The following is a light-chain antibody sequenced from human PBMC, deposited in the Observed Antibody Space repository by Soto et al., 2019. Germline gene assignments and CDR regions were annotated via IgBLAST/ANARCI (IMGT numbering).Light chain of an antibody. CDR2: AAS. CDR3: QHSYSTPALT. CDR1: QSISSY. J-gene: IGKJ4*01. V-gene: IGKV1-39*01. Sequence: DIQMTQSPSSLSASVGDRVTITCRARQSISSYLNWYQQKPGKAPKLLIYAASSLQSGVPSRFSGSGSATDFTLTIRSLQPEDFATYYCQHSYSTPALTFGGGTKVEIK.